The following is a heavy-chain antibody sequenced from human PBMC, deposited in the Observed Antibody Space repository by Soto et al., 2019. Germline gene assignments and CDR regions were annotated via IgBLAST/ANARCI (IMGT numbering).Heavy chain of an antibody. CDR3: ASRLRAIAVAGDWFDP. V-gene: IGHV4-31*03. CDR1: GGSISSGGYY. J-gene: IGHJ5*02. Sequence: SETLSLTCTVSGGSISSGGYYWSWIRQHPGKGLEWIGYTYYSGSTYYNPSLKSRVTISVDTSKNQFSLKLSSVTAADTAVYYCASRLRAIAVAGDWFDPWGQGTLVTVSS. CDR2: TYYSGST. D-gene: IGHD6-19*01.